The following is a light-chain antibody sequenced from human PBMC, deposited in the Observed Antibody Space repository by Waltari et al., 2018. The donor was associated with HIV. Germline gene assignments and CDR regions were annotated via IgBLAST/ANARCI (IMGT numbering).Light chain of an antibody. CDR1: SSYIGSYI. CDR2: SNQ. CDR3: STWDASLIGWV. Sequence: QSVLTQPPSASGTPGQRVTLSCSGSSSYIGSYIISWYQQLPGTAPKLLIYSNQHRPSGVPDRFSGSKSGTSASLAIIGLQSEDEADYYCSTWDASLIGWVFGGGTKLTVL. J-gene: IGLJ3*02. V-gene: IGLV1-44*01.